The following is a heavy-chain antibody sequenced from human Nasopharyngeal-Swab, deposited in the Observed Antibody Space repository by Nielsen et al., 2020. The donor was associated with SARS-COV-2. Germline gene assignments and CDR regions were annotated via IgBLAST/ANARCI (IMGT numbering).Heavy chain of an antibody. V-gene: IGHV3-53*01. J-gene: IGHJ4*02. CDR3: ARGIGSSLY. CDR2: IYSGGST. D-gene: IGHD6-6*01. Sequence: VRQAPGKGLEWVSVIYSGGSTYYADSVKGRFTISRDNSKNTLYLQMNSLRAEDTAVYYCARGIGSSLYWGQGTLVTVSS.